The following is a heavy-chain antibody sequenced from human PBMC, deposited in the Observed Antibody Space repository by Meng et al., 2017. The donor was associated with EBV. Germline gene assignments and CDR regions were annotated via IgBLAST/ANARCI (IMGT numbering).Heavy chain of an antibody. CDR3: TTDEGGSRF. J-gene: IGHJ4*02. D-gene: IGHD1-26*01. CDR2: IRSQVDGRTA. Sequence: EVQLVGAGGCVLKHGACLKQSCAASEFTFTSAWMNWVRQAPGKGLEWVGRIRSQVDGRTADYSAPVKGRFTISRDDSKHTLYLQMNSLKIEDSAVYYCTTDEGGSRFWGQGTLVTVSS. V-gene: IGHV3-15*01. CDR1: EFTFTSAW.